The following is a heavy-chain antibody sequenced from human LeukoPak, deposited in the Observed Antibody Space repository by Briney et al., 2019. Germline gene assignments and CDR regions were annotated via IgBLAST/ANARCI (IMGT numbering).Heavy chain of an antibody. CDR1: GGSISSGSYY. CDR2: IYTSGST. V-gene: IGHV4-61*02. J-gene: IGHJ4*02. Sequence: PSQTLSLTCTVPGGSISSGSYYWSWIRQPARKGLEWIGRIYTSGSTNYNPSLKSRVTISVDTSKNQFSLKLSSVTAADTAVYYCARDDDFWSGLDYWGQGTLVTVSS. D-gene: IGHD3-3*01. CDR3: ARDDDFWSGLDY.